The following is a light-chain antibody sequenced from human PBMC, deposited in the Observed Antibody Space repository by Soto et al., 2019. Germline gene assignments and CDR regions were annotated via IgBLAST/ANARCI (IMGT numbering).Light chain of an antibody. Sequence: EIVVTQSPATLSLSPGERATLSCRASQSVSSYLAWYQQKPGQAPRLLIYDAANRATGIPARFSGSGSGTDFTLTISSLEPEDFASYYCQQRSNWLYTFGQGTKLEIK. CDR1: QSVSSY. V-gene: IGKV3-11*01. J-gene: IGKJ2*01. CDR3: QQRSNWLYT. CDR2: DAA.